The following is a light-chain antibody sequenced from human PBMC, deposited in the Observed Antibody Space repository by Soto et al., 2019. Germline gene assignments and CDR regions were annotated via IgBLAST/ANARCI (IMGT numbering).Light chain of an antibody. CDR2: NND. CDR1: GSNIGPNY. J-gene: IGLJ3*02. Sequence: QSVLTQPPSASGTPGQRVTMSCSGSGSNIGPNYVYWFQQFPGTAPKLLIYNNDQRPSGVPDRFSGSKSGTSASLDISGRRSEDEADYYCAAWDDSLSGRVFGGGTKVTVL. CDR3: AAWDDSLSGRV. V-gene: IGLV1-47*02.